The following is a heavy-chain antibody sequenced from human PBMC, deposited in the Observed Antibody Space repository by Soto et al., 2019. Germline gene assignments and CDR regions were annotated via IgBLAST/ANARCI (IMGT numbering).Heavy chain of an antibody. CDR1: GGSISSGGYY. Sequence: SETLSLTCTVSGGSISSGGYYWSWIRQHPGKGLEWIGYIYYSGSTYYNPSLKSRVTISVDTSKNQFSLKLSSVTAADTAVYYCARVFSGYSSGPLGYWGQGTLVTVSS. J-gene: IGHJ4*02. CDR2: IYYSGST. CDR3: ARVFSGYSSGPLGY. D-gene: IGHD6-19*01. V-gene: IGHV4-31*03.